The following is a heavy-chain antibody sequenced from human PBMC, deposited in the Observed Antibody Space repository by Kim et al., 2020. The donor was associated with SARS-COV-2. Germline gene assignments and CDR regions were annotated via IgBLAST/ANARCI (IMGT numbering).Heavy chain of an antibody. D-gene: IGHD3-10*01. CDR2: INPNSGGT. CDR1: GYTFTGYY. J-gene: IGHJ5*02. Sequence: ASVKVSCKASGYTFTGYYMHWVRQAPGQGLEWMGWINPNSGGTNYAQKFQGWVTMTRDTSISTAYMELSRLRSDDTAVYYCEREVVRGLYWFDPWGQGTLVTVSS. CDR3: EREVVRGLYWFDP. V-gene: IGHV1-2*04.